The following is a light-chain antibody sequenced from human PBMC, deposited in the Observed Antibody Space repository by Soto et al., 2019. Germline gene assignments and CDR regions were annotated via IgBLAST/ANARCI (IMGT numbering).Light chain of an antibody. CDR2: GAS. V-gene: IGKV3-15*01. J-gene: IGKJ2*01. Sequence: EIVMTQSPATLSVSPGERATLSCSASQSVSSNLAWYQQKPGQAPRLLIYGASTRATGIPARFSGSGSGTEFTLTISSLQSEDFAVYYCHQYNNWPTFGQGTKLEIK. CDR3: HQYNNWPT. CDR1: QSVSSN.